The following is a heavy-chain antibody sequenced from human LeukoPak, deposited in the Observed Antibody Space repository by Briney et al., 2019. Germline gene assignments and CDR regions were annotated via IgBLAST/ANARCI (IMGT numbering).Heavy chain of an antibody. Sequence: QPGGSLRLSCVVSGFIFSSYGMHWVRQAPGKGLEWVAVIWYDGSNKYYADSVKGRFTVSRDNSKNTLYLQMNSLRAEDTAVYYCAKDRRPYYYGMDVWGQGTTVTVSS. CDR1: GFIFSSYG. CDR3: AKDRRPYYYGMDV. J-gene: IGHJ6*02. V-gene: IGHV3-30*02. CDR2: IWYDGSNK.